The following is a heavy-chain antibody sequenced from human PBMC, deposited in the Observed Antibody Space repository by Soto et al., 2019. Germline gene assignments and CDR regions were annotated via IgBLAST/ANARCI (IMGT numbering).Heavy chain of an antibody. CDR2: ISYDGCNK. CDR1: GFTFSSYA. D-gene: IGHD3-3*01. Sequence: QVQLVESGGGVVQPGRSLRLSCAASGFTFSSYAMHWVRQAPGKGLEWVAVISYDGCNKYYADSVKGRFTISRDNSKNTLYLQMNSLRAEDTAVYYCARDKDYYDFTYGMDVWGQGTTVTVSS. V-gene: IGHV3-30-3*01. J-gene: IGHJ6*02. CDR3: ARDKDYYDFTYGMDV.